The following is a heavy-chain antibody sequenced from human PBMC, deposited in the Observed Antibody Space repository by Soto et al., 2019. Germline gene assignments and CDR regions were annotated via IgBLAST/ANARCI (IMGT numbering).Heavy chain of an antibody. V-gene: IGHV1-69*13. J-gene: IGHJ4*02. CDR2: IIPILGTA. Sequence: GASVKVSCKASGGTFSSYAISWVRQAPGQGLEWMGGIIPILGTANYAQKFQGRVTITADESTSTAYMELSSLRSEDTAVYYCARDYYGSGSYYKPFDYWGQGTLVTVSS. D-gene: IGHD3-10*01. CDR1: GGTFSSYA. CDR3: ARDYYGSGSYYKPFDY.